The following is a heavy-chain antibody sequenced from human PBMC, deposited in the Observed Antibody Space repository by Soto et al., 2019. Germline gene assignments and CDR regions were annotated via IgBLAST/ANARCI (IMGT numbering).Heavy chain of an antibody. J-gene: IGHJ6*02. CDR3: ARDSAGEWFGEFPTYYYYYGMDV. CDR2: ISSSSSYI. Sequence: EVQLVESGGGLVKPGGSLRLSCAASGFTFSSYSMNWVRQAPGKGLEWVSSISSSSSYIYYADSVKGRFTISRDNAKNSLYLQMNSLRAEDTAVYYCARDSAGEWFGEFPTYYYYYGMDVWGQGTTVTVSS. D-gene: IGHD3-10*01. CDR1: GFTFSSYS. V-gene: IGHV3-21*01.